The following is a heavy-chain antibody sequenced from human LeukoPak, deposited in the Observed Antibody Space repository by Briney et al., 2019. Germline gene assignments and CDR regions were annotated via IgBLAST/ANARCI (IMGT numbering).Heavy chain of an antibody. V-gene: IGHV4-34*01. CDR1: GGSFSGYY. D-gene: IGHD6-13*01. Sequence: SETLSLTCAVYGGSFSGYYWSWIRQPPGKGLEWIGQIYHSGSTNYNPSLKSRVTISVDKSKNQFSLKLGSVTAADTAVYYCARAYSGILRWFDPWGQGTLVTVSS. CDR3: ARAYSGILRWFDP. J-gene: IGHJ5*02. CDR2: IYHSGST.